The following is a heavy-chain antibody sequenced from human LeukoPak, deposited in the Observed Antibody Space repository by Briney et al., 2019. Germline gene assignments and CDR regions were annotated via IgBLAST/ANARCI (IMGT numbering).Heavy chain of an antibody. CDR2: IFHNGNT. V-gene: IGHV4-39*07. Sequence: NPSETLSLTCTVSRGSISSNSHYWGWIRQPPGTGLEWIANIFHNGNTAYNPSLKRRVTISIDTSQNQLSLRLSSVTAADTAVYYCARVGWGNVAAYPNWLDPWGQGTVVTVSS. D-gene: IGHD3-16*01. CDR3: ARVGWGNVAAYPNWLDP. J-gene: IGHJ5*02. CDR1: RGSISSNSHY.